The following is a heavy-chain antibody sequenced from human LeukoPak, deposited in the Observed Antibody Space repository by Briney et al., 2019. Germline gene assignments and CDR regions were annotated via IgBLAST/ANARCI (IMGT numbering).Heavy chain of an antibody. CDR1: GGSISSYY. J-gene: IGHJ5*02. CDR2: IYYSGST. Sequence: SETLSLTCTVSGGSISSYYWGWIRQPPGKGLEWIGSIYYSGSTYYNPSLKSRVTISVDTSKNQFSLKLSSVTAADTAVYYCARHFSLSSLPAALYNWFDPWGQGTLVTVSS. V-gene: IGHV4-39*01. CDR3: ARHFSLSSLPAALYNWFDP. D-gene: IGHD2-2*01.